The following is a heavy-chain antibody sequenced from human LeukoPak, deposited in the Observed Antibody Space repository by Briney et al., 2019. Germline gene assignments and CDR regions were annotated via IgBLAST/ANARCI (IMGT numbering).Heavy chain of an antibody. CDR1: GFTFSTYW. V-gene: IGHV3-7*01. D-gene: IGHD6-13*01. CDR3: ARDSAGNDY. Sequence: GXSLRLSCAASGFTFSTYWMSWVRQAPGKGLEWVANIKQDGSEKYYVDSVKGRFTISRDNAKNSLYLQMNSLRAEDTAMYYCARDSAGNDYWGQGTLVTVSS. J-gene: IGHJ4*02. CDR2: IKQDGSEK.